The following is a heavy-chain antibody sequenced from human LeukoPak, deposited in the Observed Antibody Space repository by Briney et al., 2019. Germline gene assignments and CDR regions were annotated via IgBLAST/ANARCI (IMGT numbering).Heavy chain of an antibody. CDR1: GFTVTSNY. D-gene: IGHD6-13*01. V-gene: IGHV3-53*01. CDR2: IYGAGNT. CDR3: AGGRSSWLFYFDY. J-gene: IGHJ4*02. Sequence: PGGSLRLSCAASGFTVTSNYMSWVRQAPGKGLEWISIIYGAGNTYYADSVRGRFTISRDNLKNTLYLQMNSLRAEDTAVYYCAGGRSSWLFYFDYWGQGTLVTVSS.